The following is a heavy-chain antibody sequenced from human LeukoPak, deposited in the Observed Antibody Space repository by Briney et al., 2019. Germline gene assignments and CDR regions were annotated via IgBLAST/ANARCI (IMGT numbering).Heavy chain of an antibody. CDR3: ARASGMAPTGNFDC. CDR1: GYTFTSYG. J-gene: IGHJ4*02. CDR2: ISAYSGNT. D-gene: IGHD1-1*01. Sequence: GASVKVSCKASGYTFTSYGISRVRQAPGHGLEWMGWISAYSGNTNHEQRLQGRLTMTTDTSTSTVYMELRSLRSDDTALYYCARASGMAPTGNFDCWGQGTLVTVSS. V-gene: IGHV1-18*01.